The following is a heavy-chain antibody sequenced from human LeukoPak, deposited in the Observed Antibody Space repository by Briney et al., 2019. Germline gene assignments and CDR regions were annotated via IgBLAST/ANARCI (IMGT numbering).Heavy chain of an antibody. CDR2: IYYSGST. Sequence: SETLSLTCTVSGGSISSYYWSWIRQPPGKGLEWIGSIYYSGSTYYNPSLKSRVTISVDTSKNQFSLKLSSVTAADTAVYYCARDRYDILTGFFDYWGQGTLITVSS. CDR1: GGSISSYY. CDR3: ARDRYDILTGFFDY. V-gene: IGHV4-59*12. D-gene: IGHD3-9*01. J-gene: IGHJ4*02.